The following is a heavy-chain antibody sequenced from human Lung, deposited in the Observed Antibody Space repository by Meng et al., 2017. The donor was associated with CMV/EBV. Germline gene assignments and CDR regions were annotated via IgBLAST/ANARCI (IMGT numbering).Heavy chain of an antibody. CDR1: GYTFTGYY. J-gene: IGHJ4*02. Sequence: QVQLVQSGAAVKKPXASGKVSRMASGYTFTGYYMHWVRQAPGQGLEWMGWINPNSGGTNYAQKFQGRVTMTRDTSISTAYMELSRLRSDDTAVYYCARDRDYVWGSYPDYWGQGTLVTVSS. CDR3: ARDRDYVWGSYPDY. V-gene: IGHV1-2*02. D-gene: IGHD3-16*01. CDR2: INPNSGGT.